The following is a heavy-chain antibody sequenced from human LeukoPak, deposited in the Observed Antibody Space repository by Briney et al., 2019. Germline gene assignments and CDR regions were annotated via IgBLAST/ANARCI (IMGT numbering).Heavy chain of an antibody. D-gene: IGHD2-15*01. Sequence: GGSLRLSCAASGFTFSSYSMNWVRQAPGKGLEWVSSISSSSSYIYYADSVKGRFTISRDNAKNSLYLQMNSLRAEDTAVYYCVRGRYCSGGSCYGFAALDYWGQGTRDTVST. CDR1: GFTFSSYS. V-gene: IGHV3-21*01. CDR2: ISSSSSYI. J-gene: IGHJ4*02. CDR3: VRGRYCSGGSCYGFAALDY.